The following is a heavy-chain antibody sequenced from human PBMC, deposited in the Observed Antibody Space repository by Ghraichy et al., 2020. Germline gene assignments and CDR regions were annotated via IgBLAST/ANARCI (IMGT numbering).Heavy chain of an antibody. V-gene: IGHV3-74*01. J-gene: IGHJ4*02. CDR3: AKGADSSGYLNY. Sequence: GGSLRLSCAASGFTFSSYWMHWVRQAPGKGLVWVSRLNSDGSSTTYADSVKGRFTISRDNAKNTLYLQMNSLRAEDTAVYYCAKGADSSGYLNYWGQGTLVTVSS. CDR2: LNSDGSST. D-gene: IGHD3-22*01. CDR1: GFTFSSYW.